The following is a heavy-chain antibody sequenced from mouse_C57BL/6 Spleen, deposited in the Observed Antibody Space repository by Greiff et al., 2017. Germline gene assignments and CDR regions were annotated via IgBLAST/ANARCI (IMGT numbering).Heavy chain of an antibody. D-gene: IGHD1-1*01. CDR1: GYTFTSYT. J-gene: IGHJ3*01. V-gene: IGHV1-4*01. CDR2: INPSSGYT. CDR3: AREGHYCGSSWPSFAY. Sequence: VQLQQSGAELARPGASVKMSCKASGYTFTSYTMHWVKQRPGQGLEWIGYINPSSGYTKYNQKFKDKATLTADKSSSTAYMQLSSLTSEASAVYYCAREGHYCGSSWPSFAYWGQGTLVTVSA.